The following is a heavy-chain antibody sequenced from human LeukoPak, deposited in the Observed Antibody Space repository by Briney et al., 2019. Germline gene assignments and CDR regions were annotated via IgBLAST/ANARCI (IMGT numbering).Heavy chain of an antibody. D-gene: IGHD5-18*01. CDR1: GGSISSYY. Sequence: SETLSLTCTVSGGSISSYYWSWIRQPPGKGLEWIGYIYTSGSTNYNPSLKSRVTISVDTSKNQFSLKLSSVTAADTAVYYCVRHIQLWLPRESGYDGPYNWFDPWGQGTLVTVSS. V-gene: IGHV4-4*09. CDR2: IYTSGST. CDR3: VRHIQLWLPRESGYDGPYNWFDP. J-gene: IGHJ5*02.